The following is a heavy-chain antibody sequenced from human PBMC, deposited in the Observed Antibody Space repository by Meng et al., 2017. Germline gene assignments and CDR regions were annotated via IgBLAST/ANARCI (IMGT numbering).Heavy chain of an antibody. V-gene: IGHV1-69*02. J-gene: IGHJ4*02. D-gene: IGHD6-19*01. Sequence: KVSCKASGGTFSSYTISWVRQAPGQGLEWMGRIIPILGIANYAQKFQGRVTITADKSTSTAYMELSSLRSEDTAVYYCARVVEYSSGWPENDYWGQGTLVTVSS. CDR1: GGTFSSYT. CDR3: ARVVEYSSGWPENDY. CDR2: IIPILGIA.